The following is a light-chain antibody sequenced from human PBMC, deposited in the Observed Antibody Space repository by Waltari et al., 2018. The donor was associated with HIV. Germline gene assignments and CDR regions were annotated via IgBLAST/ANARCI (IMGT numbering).Light chain of an antibody. CDR3: ATWDDSLSGWV. V-gene: IGLV1-44*01. Sequence: QSVLSQPPSASGTPGQRVTISCSGSTYNIGTNTVNWYQQLPGTAPKLLIYSNNQRPSGVPDRVSGSKSGTSASLAISGLQSEDEADYYCATWDDSLSGWVFGGGTKLTVL. J-gene: IGLJ3*02. CDR1: TYNIGTNT. CDR2: SNN.